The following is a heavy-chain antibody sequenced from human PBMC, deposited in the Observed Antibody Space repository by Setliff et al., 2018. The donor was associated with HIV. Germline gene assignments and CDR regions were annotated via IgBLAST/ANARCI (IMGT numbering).Heavy chain of an antibody. V-gene: IGHV4-34*01. J-gene: IGHJ6*03. CDR2: INHSGST. CDR1: GESFSGYY. Sequence: LSLTCAVYGESFSGYYWNWIRQPPGKGLEWIGEINHSGSTKYNPSLKSRVTLSVDTSKKQFSLKLSSVTAADTAVYYCARGFSGHYSFTGYMDVWGKGTKVTVSS. D-gene: IGHD3-22*01. CDR3: ARGFSGHYSFTGYMDV.